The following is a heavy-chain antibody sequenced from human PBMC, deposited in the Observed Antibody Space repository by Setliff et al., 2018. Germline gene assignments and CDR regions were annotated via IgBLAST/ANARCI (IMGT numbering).Heavy chain of an antibody. V-gene: IGHV3-7*01. Sequence: SCAASGFIFSTYWMSWVRQAPGKGLEWVANIKQDGSDKYYVDSVKGRFTISRDNAKNSLYLQMNSLRAEDTAVYYCARLRKDYGDYYYFDYWGQGTLVTVSS. D-gene: IGHD4-17*01. J-gene: IGHJ4*02. CDR1: GFIFSTYW. CDR3: ARLRKDYGDYYYFDY. CDR2: IKQDGSDK.